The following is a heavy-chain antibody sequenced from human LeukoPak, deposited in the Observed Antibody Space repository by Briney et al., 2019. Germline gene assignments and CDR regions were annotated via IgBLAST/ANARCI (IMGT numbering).Heavy chain of an antibody. V-gene: IGHV3-23*01. Sequence: GGSLRVSCAASGFTFSSYAMSWVRQAPGKGLGRVSVIISRGGVKFYGDSVKGRFTISTDNSKNTLYLQMNSLRAEDTAVYYCVKLRGSGSYARWYFDCWGQGTLVTVSS. CDR2: IISRGGVK. CDR3: VKLRGSGSYARWYFDC. J-gene: IGHJ4*02. D-gene: IGHD3-10*01. CDR1: GFTFSSYA.